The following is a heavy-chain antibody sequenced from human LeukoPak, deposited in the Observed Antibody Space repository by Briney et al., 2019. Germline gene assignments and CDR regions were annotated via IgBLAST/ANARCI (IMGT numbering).Heavy chain of an antibody. CDR1: GFTFSNAW. J-gene: IGHJ4*02. CDR3: TTDLYVVVVAATRRDY. D-gene: IGHD2-15*01. CDR2: IKSKTVGGTT. Sequence: SGGSLRLSCAASGFTFSNAWMSWVRQAPGKGLEWVGRIKSKTVGGTTDYAAPVKGRFTISRDDSKNTLYLQMNSLKTEDTAVYYCTTDLYVVVVAATRRDYWGQGTLVTVSS. V-gene: IGHV3-15*01.